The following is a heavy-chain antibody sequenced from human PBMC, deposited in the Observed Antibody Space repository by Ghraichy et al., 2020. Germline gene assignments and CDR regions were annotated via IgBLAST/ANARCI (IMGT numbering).Heavy chain of an antibody. Sequence: GGSLRLSCKGSGYSFTSYWIGWVRQMPGKGLEWMGIIYPGDSDTRYSPSFQGQVTISADKSISTAYLQWSSLKASDTAMYYCARPGSRDAFDIWGQGTMVTVSS. CDR3: ARPGSRDAFDI. V-gene: IGHV5-51*01. CDR2: IYPGDSDT. J-gene: IGHJ3*02. D-gene: IGHD2-2*01. CDR1: GYSFTSYW.